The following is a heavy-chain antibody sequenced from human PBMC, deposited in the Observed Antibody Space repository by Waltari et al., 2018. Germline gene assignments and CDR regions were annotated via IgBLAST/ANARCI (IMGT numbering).Heavy chain of an antibody. J-gene: IGHJ4*02. CDR3: ARKRPVSRYYFDY. V-gene: IGHV1-69*10. CDR2: IIPILGIA. CDR1: GGTFSSYA. Sequence: QVQLVQSGAEVKKPGSSVKVSCKASGGTFSSYAISWVRQAPGQGLEWMGGIIPILGIANYEQKFQGRVTITADKSTSTAYMELSSLRSEDTAVYYCARKRPVSRYYFDYWGQGTLVTVSS.